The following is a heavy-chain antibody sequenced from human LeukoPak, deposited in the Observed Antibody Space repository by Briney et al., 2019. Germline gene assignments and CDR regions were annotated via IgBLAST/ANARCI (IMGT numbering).Heavy chain of an antibody. D-gene: IGHD3-10*01. Sequence: GGSLRLSCTASGFTFGDYAMSWVRQAPGKGLEWVGFIRSKAYGGTTEYAASVKGRFTISRDDSKSIAYLQMNSLKTEDTAVYYCTRVSRAVTMVRYYYYMDVWGKGTTVTVSS. CDR3: TRVSRAVTMVRYYYYMDV. CDR2: IRSKAYGGTT. V-gene: IGHV3-49*04. J-gene: IGHJ6*03. CDR1: GFTFGDYA.